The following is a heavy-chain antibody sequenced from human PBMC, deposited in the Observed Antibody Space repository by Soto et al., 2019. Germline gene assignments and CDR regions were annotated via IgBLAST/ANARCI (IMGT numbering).Heavy chain of an antibody. CDR3: ARGRYGDY. Sequence: QVHLVQSGAEVKKPGASVKVSCKCSGYTLTSYGITWVRQAPGQGLEWMGWISAHNGNTDYAQKLQGRVTVTRDTSTSTAYMELRSLRSDDTAVYYCARGRYGDYWGQGALVTVSS. J-gene: IGHJ4*02. V-gene: IGHV1-18*01. CDR1: GYTLTSYG. D-gene: IGHD1-1*01. CDR2: ISAHNGNT.